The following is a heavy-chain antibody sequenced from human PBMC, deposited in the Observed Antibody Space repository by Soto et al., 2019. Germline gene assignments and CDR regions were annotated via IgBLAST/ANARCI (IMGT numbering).Heavy chain of an antibody. CDR1: GYKFATYW. CDR2: IYPGKSET. D-gene: IGHD2-8*02. J-gene: IGHJ5*02. CDR3: ARGFTGSAGRFDP. Sequence: GESLKISCEGSGYKFATYWIAWVRQMPGRGLEWMGIIYPGKSETIYSPSFQGLVTISADTSLNTAYLQWDSLRASDTAIYYCARGFTGSAGRFDPWGQGTVVTVSS. V-gene: IGHV5-51*01.